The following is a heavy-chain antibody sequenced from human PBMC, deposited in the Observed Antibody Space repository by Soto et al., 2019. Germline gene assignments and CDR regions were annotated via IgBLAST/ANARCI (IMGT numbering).Heavy chain of an antibody. CDR2: IIPIFGTA. D-gene: IGHD2-15*01. Sequence: SVKVSCKASGGAFSGYAISWVRQAPGQGLEWMGGIIPIFGTANYAQKFQSRVTITADESTSTAYMELSSLRSEDTAVYYCARVGAPYCSGGSCYNWYFDLWGRGTLVTVSS. CDR3: ARVGAPYCSGGSCYNWYFDL. CDR1: GGAFSGYA. V-gene: IGHV1-69*13. J-gene: IGHJ2*01.